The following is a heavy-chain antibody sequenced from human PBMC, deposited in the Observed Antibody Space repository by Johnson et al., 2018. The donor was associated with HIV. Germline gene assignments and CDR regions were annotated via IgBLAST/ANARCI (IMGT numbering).Heavy chain of an antibody. Sequence: VQLVESGGGLVQPGRSLRLSCAASGFTFSSYWMSWVRQAPGKGLEWVANIKQDGSEKYYVDSVKGRFTISRDNAKNSLYLQMNSLRAEDTAVYYCARDGRKLTYYYDSSGYDDAFDIWGQGTMVTVSS. CDR3: ARDGRKLTYYYDSSGYDDAFDI. CDR1: GFTFSSYW. D-gene: IGHD3-22*01. J-gene: IGHJ3*02. CDR2: IKQDGSEK. V-gene: IGHV3-7*01.